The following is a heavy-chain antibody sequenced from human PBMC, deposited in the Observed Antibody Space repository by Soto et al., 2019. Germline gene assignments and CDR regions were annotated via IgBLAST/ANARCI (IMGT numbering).Heavy chain of an antibody. V-gene: IGHV3-48*03. J-gene: IGHJ4*02. CDR3: ARGDAALSFDY. CDR2: ISSSGSTI. Sequence: GGSLRLSCAASGFTFSSYEMNWVRHAPGKGLEWVSYISSSGSTIYYADSVKGRFTISRDNAKNSLYLQMNSLRAEDTAVYYCARGDAALSFDYWAREPWSPSPQ. D-gene: IGHD6-25*01. CDR1: GFTFSSYE.